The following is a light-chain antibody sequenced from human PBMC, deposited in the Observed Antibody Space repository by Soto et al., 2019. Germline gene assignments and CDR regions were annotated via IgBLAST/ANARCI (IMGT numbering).Light chain of an antibody. J-gene: IGKJ4*01. Sequence: DIHITQSPSSLSASLGDRVTITCRTSQNISTNLNWYQQKPGKAPNLLLYAASTLQSGVPPRFSGRGSGTVFTLTVSSLQPEDFATYYCQESYNTPLTFGGGTKVEIK. CDR3: QESYNTPLT. CDR2: AAS. CDR1: QNISTN. V-gene: IGKV1-39*01.